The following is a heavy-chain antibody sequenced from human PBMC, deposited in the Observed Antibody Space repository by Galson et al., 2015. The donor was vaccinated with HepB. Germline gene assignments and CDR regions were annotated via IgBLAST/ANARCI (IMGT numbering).Heavy chain of an antibody. V-gene: IGHV3-23*01. CDR1: GFTFSSYA. J-gene: IGHJ4*02. Sequence: SLRLSCAASGFTFSSYAITWVRQAPGKGLEWVSTIIGSSGSSTYYADSVKGRFTISRDNSKNTLYLQMNSLRAEDTAVYYCARAIAVAGTENFDYWGQGTLVTVSS. CDR2: IIGSSGSST. D-gene: IGHD6-19*01. CDR3: ARAIAVAGTENFDY.